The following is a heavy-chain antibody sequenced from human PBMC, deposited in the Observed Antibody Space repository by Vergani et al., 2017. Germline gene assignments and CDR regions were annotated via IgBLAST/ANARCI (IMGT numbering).Heavy chain of an antibody. CDR1: GFTFSSYG. Sequence: QVQLVESGGGVVQPGRSLRLSCAASGFTFSSYGMHWVRQAPGKGLEWVAVIWYDGSNKYYADSVKGRFTISRDNSKNTLYLQINSLRAEDTAVYYCAKCRVGRAARPSDHYYYYTDVWGKGTTVTVSS. J-gene: IGHJ6*03. V-gene: IGHV3-33*06. CDR2: IWYDGSNK. CDR3: AKCRVGRAARPSDHYYYYTDV. D-gene: IGHD6-6*01.